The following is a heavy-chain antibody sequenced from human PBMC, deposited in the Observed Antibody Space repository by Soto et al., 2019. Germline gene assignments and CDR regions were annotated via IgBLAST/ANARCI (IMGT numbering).Heavy chain of an antibody. CDR2: INPHGGST. CDR3: ARPSGGNFGIIIEGSNWFGP. J-gene: IGHJ5*02. CDR1: GDTFTSYY. D-gene: IGHD3-3*01. V-gene: IGHV1-46*01. Sequence: GASVKVSCKAPGDTFTSYYLNWVRQAPGQGLEWMGVINPHGGSTKYAQKFQGRITMTRDTSRSTVYMELSSLRSDDTAIYHCARPSGGNFGIIIEGSNWFGPWGQGTLVTVSS.